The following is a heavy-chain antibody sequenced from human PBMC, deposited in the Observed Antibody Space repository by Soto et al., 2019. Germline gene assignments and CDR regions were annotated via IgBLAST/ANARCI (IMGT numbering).Heavy chain of an antibody. CDR2: ISSSSSYI. Sequence: GGSLRLSCAASGFTFSDYIMNWVRQAPGKGLEWLSSISSSSSYIFYADSVKGRFTISRDNAKNSLFLHMNSLRAEDTAVYYCSSGQVRGGTNPFWGQGTLVTVSS. D-gene: IGHD2-15*01. J-gene: IGHJ4*02. CDR3: SSGQVRGGTNPF. CDR1: GFTFSDYI. V-gene: IGHV3-21*06.